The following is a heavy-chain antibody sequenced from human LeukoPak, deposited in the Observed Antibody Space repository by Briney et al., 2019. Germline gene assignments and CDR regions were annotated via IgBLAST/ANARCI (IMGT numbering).Heavy chain of an antibody. CDR1: GFTFSSYG. CDR2: ISYDGSNK. J-gene: IGHJ4*02. V-gene: IGHV3-30*18. Sequence: QPGRSLRLSCAASGFTFSSYGMHWVRQAPGKGLEWVAVISYDGSNKYYADSAKGRFTISRDNSKNTLYLQMNSLRAEDTAVYYCAKDPYDSSGYYLGGPDYWGQGTLVTVSS. D-gene: IGHD3-22*01. CDR3: AKDPYDSSGYYLGGPDY.